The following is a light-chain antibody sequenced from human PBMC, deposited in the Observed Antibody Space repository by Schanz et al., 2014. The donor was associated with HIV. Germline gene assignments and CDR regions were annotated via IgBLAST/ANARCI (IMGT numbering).Light chain of an antibody. Sequence: IQMTQSPSTLSTSVGDRVTITCRASQRISWWLAWYQQRPGEAPKLLIYKTSGLESGVPSRFSGSGSGTEFTLTINSLQPDDFATYFCHQYKTYPYTFGQGTKLEIK. CDR1: QRISWW. J-gene: IGKJ2*01. CDR2: KTS. CDR3: HQYKTYPYT. V-gene: IGKV1-5*03.